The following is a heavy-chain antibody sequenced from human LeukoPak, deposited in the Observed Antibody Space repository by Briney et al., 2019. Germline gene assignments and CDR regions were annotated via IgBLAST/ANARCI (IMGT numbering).Heavy chain of an antibody. CDR3: ARDRSWFPSVDYYYGMDV. Sequence: GGSLRLSCAASGFTFSSYRMNWVRQAPGKGLEWVSSISSSSSYIYYADSVKGRFTISRDNAKNSLYLQMNSLRAEDTAVYYCARDRSWFPSVDYYYGMDVWGQGTTVTVSS. CDR1: GFTFSSYR. CDR2: ISSSSSYI. V-gene: IGHV3-21*01. D-gene: IGHD6-13*01. J-gene: IGHJ6*02.